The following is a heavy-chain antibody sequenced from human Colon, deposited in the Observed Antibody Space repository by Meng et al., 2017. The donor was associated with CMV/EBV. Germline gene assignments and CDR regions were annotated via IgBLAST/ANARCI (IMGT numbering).Heavy chain of an antibody. V-gene: IGHV3-48*03. CDR1: GFTFRSYE. Sequence: GESLKISCAASGFTFRSYEMSWVRQAPGKGLEWVSYISSSGSTTYYADSVKGRFTVSRDNAKNTLYLQMTSLRAEDTAVYFCARFRNTAMVSPFDYWGQGTLVTVSS. CDR3: ARFRNTAMVSPFDY. J-gene: IGHJ4*02. CDR2: ISSSGSTT. D-gene: IGHD5-18*01.